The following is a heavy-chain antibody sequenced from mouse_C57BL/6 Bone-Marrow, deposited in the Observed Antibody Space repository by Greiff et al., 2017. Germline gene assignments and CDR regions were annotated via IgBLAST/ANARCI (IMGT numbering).Heavy chain of an antibody. CDR2: INPSNGGT. Sequence: QVQLQQPGTELVKPGASVKLSCKASGYTFTSYWMHWVKQRPGQGLEWIGNINPSNGGTNYNEKFKSKATLTVDKSSSTDYMQLSSLTSEDAAVYYCARKRRQLRLPIYFDYWGQGTTLTVSS. J-gene: IGHJ2*01. V-gene: IGHV1-53*01. D-gene: IGHD3-2*02. CDR1: GYTFTSYW. CDR3: ARKRRQLRLPIYFDY.